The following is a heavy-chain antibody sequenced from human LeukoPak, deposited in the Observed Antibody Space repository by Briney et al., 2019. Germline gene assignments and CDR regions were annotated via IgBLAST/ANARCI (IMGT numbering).Heavy chain of an antibody. V-gene: IGHV1-24*01. Sequence: ASVKVSCKVSGYTLTELSMHWVRQAPGKGLEWMGGFDPEDGETIYAQKFQGRVTMTTDTSTSTAYMELRSLRSDDTAVYYCARVRVPLGGSYPPYYYYYGMDVWGQGTMVTVSS. CDR3: ARVRVPLGGSYPPYYYYYGMDV. J-gene: IGHJ6*02. CDR2: FDPEDGET. CDR1: GYTLTELS. D-gene: IGHD2-15*01.